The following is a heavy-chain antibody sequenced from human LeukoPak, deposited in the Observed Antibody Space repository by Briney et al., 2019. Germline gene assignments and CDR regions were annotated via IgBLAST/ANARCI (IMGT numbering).Heavy chain of an antibody. V-gene: IGHV4-30-2*01. CDR1: GGSISSGGYS. J-gene: IGHJ2*01. CDR2: IYHSGST. CDR3: ARSMVRPLKYWYFDL. D-gene: IGHD3-10*01. Sequence: PSETLSLTCAVSGGSISSGGYSWSWIRQPPGKGLEWIGYIYHSGSTYYNPSLKSRVTISVDRSKNQFSLKLSSVTAADTAVYYCARSMVRPLKYWYFDLWGRGTLVTVSS.